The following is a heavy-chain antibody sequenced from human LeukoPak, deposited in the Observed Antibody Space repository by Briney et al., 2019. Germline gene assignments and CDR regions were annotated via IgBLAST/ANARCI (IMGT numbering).Heavy chain of an antibody. V-gene: IGHV3-74*01. CDR1: GFTFGSYW. CDR3: IRGTVGAPGNDY. CDR2: IDTDGSFT. J-gene: IGHJ4*02. D-gene: IGHD1-26*01. Sequence: PGGSLRLSCAASGFTFGSYWIHWVRQAPGKWLVWVSRIDTDGSFTSYADSVRGRFTISRDNAKNTLYLQMSSLRAEDTAVYYCIRGTVGAPGNDYWGQGTLVTVSS.